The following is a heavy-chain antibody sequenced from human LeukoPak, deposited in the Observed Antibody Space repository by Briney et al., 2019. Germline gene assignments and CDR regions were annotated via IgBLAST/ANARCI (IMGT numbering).Heavy chain of an antibody. J-gene: IGHJ6*02. V-gene: IGHV3-66*01. CDR3: ARMDGDPHYYGMDV. CDR2: IYSDGNT. D-gene: IGHD7-27*01. CDR1: GFAVSSSY. Sequence: PGGSLRLSCTASGFAVSSSYMAWVRQAPGKGLEWLSLIYSDGNTYSADSLKGRFTISSDNSKNTLYLQMHSLTAEDTAVYYCARMDGDPHYYGMDVWGQGTTVTVS.